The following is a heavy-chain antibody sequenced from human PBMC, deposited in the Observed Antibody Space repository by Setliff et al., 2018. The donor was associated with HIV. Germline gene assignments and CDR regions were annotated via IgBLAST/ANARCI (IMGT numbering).Heavy chain of an antibody. V-gene: IGHV2-5*02. Sequence: ISCKGSGPTLVNPTQTLTLTCTLSGSSLSTSGVGVGWIRQPPGKALEWLILIYWDDDKRYNPSLRTRLTITKDTSKNQVVLTMTNMDPGDTATYYCVHSILGGLAARPEGAFDIWGQGTMVTVSS. CDR1: GSSLSTSGVG. D-gene: IGHD6-6*01. CDR3: VHSILGGLAARPEGAFDI. CDR2: IYWDDDK. J-gene: IGHJ3*02.